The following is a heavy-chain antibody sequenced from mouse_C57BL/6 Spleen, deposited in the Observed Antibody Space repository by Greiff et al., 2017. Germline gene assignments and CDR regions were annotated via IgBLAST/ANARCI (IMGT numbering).Heavy chain of an antibody. Sequence: QVQLQQPGAELVIPGASVKLSCKASGYTFTSYWMHWVKQRPGQGLEWIGEIDPSDSYTNYNQKFKGKSTLTVDKSSSTAYMQLSSRTSEDSAVYYCARSTTVVATGYFDVWGTGTTVTVSS. V-gene: IGHV1-69*01. D-gene: IGHD1-1*01. CDR2: IDPSDSYT. CDR1: GYTFTSYW. CDR3: ARSTTVVATGYFDV. J-gene: IGHJ1*03.